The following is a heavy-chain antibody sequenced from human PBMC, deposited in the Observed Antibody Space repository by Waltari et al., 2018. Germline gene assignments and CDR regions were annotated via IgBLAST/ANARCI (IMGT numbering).Heavy chain of an antibody. CDR1: GGSIRNGHYY. CDR2: IYYPGTT. D-gene: IGHD7-27*01. Sequence: QVQLQESGPGLVKPSQTLSLSCSVSGGSIRNGHYYWTWIRQPPGKGLEWIGYIYYPGTTYYNPSLKNRVFISVDTSKNQFSLNLTSVTAADTAVYYCAKGAGDQPPKFDPWGQGTLVTVSS. V-gene: IGHV4-30-4*08. CDR3: AKGAGDQPPKFDP. J-gene: IGHJ5*02.